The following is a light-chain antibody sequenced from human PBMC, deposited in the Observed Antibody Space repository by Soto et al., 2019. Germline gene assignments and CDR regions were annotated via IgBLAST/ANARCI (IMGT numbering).Light chain of an antibody. Sequence: QSVLTQPPPVSVAPGQRVTISCTGSSTNIGAGYDVHWYQQLPGTAPKRLIYGNSNRPSGVPDRFSGSKSGTSASLAITGLQSEDEADYYCQSYDSSLSGSNYVFGTGTKVTVL. V-gene: IGLV1-40*01. CDR3: QSYDSSLSGSNYV. CDR2: GNS. J-gene: IGLJ1*01. CDR1: STNIGAGYD.